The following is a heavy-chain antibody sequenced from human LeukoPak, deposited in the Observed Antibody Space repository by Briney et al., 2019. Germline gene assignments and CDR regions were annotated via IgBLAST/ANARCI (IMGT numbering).Heavy chain of an antibody. J-gene: IGHJ4*02. V-gene: IGHV3-23*01. CDR2: ISGSGVST. CDR3: AKSNSYFDY. D-gene: IGHD1-1*01. Sequence: GGSLRRSCAAPGFTFSSYAMTWLRQAPGKGLEWVSSISGSGVSTYYADSVKGRVTISRDNSKNTVYLQMNSLRADDTAVYYCAKSNSYFDYWGQGTLVTVSS. CDR1: GFTFSSYA.